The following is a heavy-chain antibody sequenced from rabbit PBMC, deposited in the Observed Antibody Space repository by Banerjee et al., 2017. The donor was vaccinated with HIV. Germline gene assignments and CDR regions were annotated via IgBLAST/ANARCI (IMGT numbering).Heavy chain of an antibody. CDR3: ARDAGTTYYSGYFNL. D-gene: IGHD8-1*01. Sequence: QSLEESGGDLVKPGASLTLTCTASGFSFSSSYYMCWVRQAPGKGLEWIACIYAGSSGSTYYANWVNGRFTISKTSSTTVTLQMTSLTAADTATYFCARDAGTTYYSGYFNLWGPGTLVTVS. J-gene: IGHJ4*01. CDR2: IYAGSSGST. CDR1: GFSFSSSYY. V-gene: IGHV1S40*01.